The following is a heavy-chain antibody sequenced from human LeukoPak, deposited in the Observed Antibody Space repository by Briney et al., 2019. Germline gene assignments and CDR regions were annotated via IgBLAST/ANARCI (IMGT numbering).Heavy chain of an antibody. J-gene: IGHJ4*02. Sequence: GGSLRLSCAASGFTFSSYSMNWVRQAPGKGLEWVSSISSSSSYIYYADSLKGRFTISRDNAKNSLYLQMNSLRAEDTAVYYCATGVRGYNSALDYWGQGTLVTVSP. V-gene: IGHV3-21*01. D-gene: IGHD6-19*01. CDR1: GFTFSSYS. CDR3: ATGVRGYNSALDY. CDR2: ISSSSSYI.